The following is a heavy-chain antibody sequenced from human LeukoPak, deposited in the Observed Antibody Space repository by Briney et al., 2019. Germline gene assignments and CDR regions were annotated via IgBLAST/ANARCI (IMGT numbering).Heavy chain of an antibody. CDR1: VYTFTIYY. V-gene: IGHV1-46*01. CDR2: INPSGGST. Sequence: ASVKLSCKASVYTFTIYYMRWVRHAPGQGLEWMGIINPSGGSTSYAQKFQGRVTMTRDTSTSTVYMELSSLRSEDTAVYYCARGAEMATIDDGAFDIWGQGTMVTVSS. J-gene: IGHJ3*02. CDR3: ARGAEMATIDDGAFDI. D-gene: IGHD5-24*01.